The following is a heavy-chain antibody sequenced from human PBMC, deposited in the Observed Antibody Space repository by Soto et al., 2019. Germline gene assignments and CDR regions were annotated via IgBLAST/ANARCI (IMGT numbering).Heavy chain of an antibody. D-gene: IGHD2-15*01. J-gene: IGHJ6*02. CDR2: IAYDGSNA. CDR1: GFTFRNYA. CDR3: ARGDREDILVVVGARPGEYGIDI. Sequence: QVQLVESGGGVVQPGGSLRLSCAASGFTFRNYAMHWFRQAPGKGLECLAVIAYDGSNAFYRDSVKGPFTISRDNSKNPLYLHINSLRSEDTGVYYCARGDREDILVVVGARPGEYGIDIWGQGTTVTVSS. V-gene: IGHV3-30-3*01.